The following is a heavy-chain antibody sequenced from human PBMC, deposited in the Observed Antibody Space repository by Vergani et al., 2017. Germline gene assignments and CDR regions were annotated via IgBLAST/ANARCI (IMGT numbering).Heavy chain of an antibody. CDR1: GGSISSSSYY. CDR3: ARGPHMRKWPTGMWYYYMDV. CDR2: IYYSGST. Sequence: QLQLQESGPGLVKPSETLSLTCTVSGGSISSSSYYWGWIRQPPGKGLEWIGSIYYSGSTYYNPSLKSRVTISVDTSKNQFSLKLSSVTAADTAVYYCARGPHMRKWPTGMWYYYMDVWGKGTTVTVSS. J-gene: IGHJ6*03. D-gene: IGHD1-1*01. V-gene: IGHV4-39*07.